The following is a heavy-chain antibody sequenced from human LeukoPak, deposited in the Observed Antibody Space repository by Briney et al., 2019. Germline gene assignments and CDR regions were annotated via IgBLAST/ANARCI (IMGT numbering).Heavy chain of an antibody. V-gene: IGHV1-24*01. CDR3: ATVSGYYYDSSGYCLDY. D-gene: IGHD3-22*01. CDR2: FDPEDGET. CDR1: GYTLTELS. J-gene: IGHJ4*02. Sequence: ASVKVSCKVSGYTLTELSMHWVRQAPGKGLEWMGGFDPEDGETIYAQKFQGRVTMTEDTSTDTAYMELSSLRPEDTAVYYCATVSGYYYDSSGYCLDYWGQGTLVTVSS.